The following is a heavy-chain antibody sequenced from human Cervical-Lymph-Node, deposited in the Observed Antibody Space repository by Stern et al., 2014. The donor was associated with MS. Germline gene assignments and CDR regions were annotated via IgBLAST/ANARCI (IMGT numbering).Heavy chain of an antibody. J-gene: IGHJ2*01. D-gene: IGHD3-3*01. V-gene: IGHV3-30-3*01. Sequence: VQLVESGGGVVQPGRSLRLSCAASGFTFSTYAMHWVRQAPGKGLEWVSVISYDGSNKHYAGSMKGRFTISRDNSKNTVSLQLNSPRAEDTAVYYCARNRMQLLRAYGDFDLWGRGTLVTVSS. CDR3: ARNRMQLLRAYGDFDL. CDR1: GFTFSTYA. CDR2: ISYDGSNK.